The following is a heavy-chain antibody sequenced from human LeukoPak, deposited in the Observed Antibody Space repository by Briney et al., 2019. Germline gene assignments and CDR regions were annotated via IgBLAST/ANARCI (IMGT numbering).Heavy chain of an antibody. Sequence: GGTLRLSCTASGFTFSSYGMSWVRQAPGKGLEWVSAISGSGGSTYYADSVKGRFTISRDNSKNTLYLQMNSLGAEDTAVYYCAKEGGLRSSWSFDFWGQGILVIVSS. V-gene: IGHV3-23*01. CDR3: AKEGGLRSSWSFDF. J-gene: IGHJ4*02. CDR1: GFTFSSYG. CDR2: ISGSGGST. D-gene: IGHD6-13*01.